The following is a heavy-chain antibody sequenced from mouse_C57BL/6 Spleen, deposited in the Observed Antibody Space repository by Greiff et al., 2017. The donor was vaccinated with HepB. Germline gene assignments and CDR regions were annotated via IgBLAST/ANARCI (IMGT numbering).Heavy chain of an antibody. Sequence: EVMLVESGGGLVKPGGSLKLSCAASGFTFSDYGMHWVRQAPEKGLEWVAYISSGSSTIYYADTVKGRFTISRDNAKNTLFLQMTSLRSEDTAMYYCARGTYDGLDYWGQGTTLTVSS. CDR3: ARGTYDGLDY. D-gene: IGHD2-3*01. CDR1: GFTFSDYG. CDR2: ISSGSSTI. V-gene: IGHV5-17*01. J-gene: IGHJ2*01.